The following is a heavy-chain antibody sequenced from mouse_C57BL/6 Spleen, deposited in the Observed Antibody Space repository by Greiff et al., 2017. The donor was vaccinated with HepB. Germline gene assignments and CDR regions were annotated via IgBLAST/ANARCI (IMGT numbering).Heavy chain of an antibody. CDR3: ARGDTTVVAHWYFDV. CDR2: ISSGSSTI. Sequence: EVQLVESGGGLVKPGGSLKLSCAASGFTFSDYGMHWVRQAPEKGLEWVAYISSGSSTIYYADTVKGRFTISRDNAKNTLFLQMTSLRSEDTAMYYCARGDTTVVAHWYFDVWGTGTTVTVSS. J-gene: IGHJ1*03. CDR1: GFTFSDYG. V-gene: IGHV5-17*01. D-gene: IGHD1-1*01.